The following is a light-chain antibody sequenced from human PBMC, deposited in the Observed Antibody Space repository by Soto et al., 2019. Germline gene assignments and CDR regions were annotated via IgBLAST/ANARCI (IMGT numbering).Light chain of an antibody. Sequence: QSALTQPASVSGSPGQSITISCTGTSGDVGSHNFVSWYQQHPGKVPQLMIYGVNRRPSGVSNRFSGSKSGNTASLTISGLQAEDEADYYCYSYINSISFGGGTKVTVL. CDR2: GVN. V-gene: IGLV2-23*02. CDR3: YSYINSIS. CDR1: SGDVGSHNF. J-gene: IGLJ2*01.